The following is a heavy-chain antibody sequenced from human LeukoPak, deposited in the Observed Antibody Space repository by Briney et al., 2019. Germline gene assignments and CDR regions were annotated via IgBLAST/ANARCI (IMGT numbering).Heavy chain of an antibody. D-gene: IGHD3-22*01. CDR1: GGSISSGDYY. J-gene: IGHJ3*02. CDR3: ARIPIVATTPKIVVVYAFDI. V-gene: IGHV4-30-4*01. CDR2: IYYSGST. Sequence: PSQTLSLTCTVSGGSISSGDYYWSWLRQPPGKGLEWIGYIYYSGSTYCNPSLKSRLTISVDTSKNQFSLKLSSVTAADTAVYYCARIPIVATTPKIVVVYAFDIWGQGTMVTVSS.